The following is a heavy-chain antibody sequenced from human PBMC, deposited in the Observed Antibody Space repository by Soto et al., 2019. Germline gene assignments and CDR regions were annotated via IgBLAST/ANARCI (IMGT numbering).Heavy chain of an antibody. CDR1: GFTFGNNG. CDR2: IWFDGSKE. V-gene: IGHV3-33*01. Sequence: QVQLVESGGGVVQPGRSLRLSCVASGFTFGNNGMHWVRQAPGKGLEWVAVIWFDGSKEYYVDSVKGRFTISRDNSENMLYLQMNSLRPDDTAVYYCARFTGGDPSGCFDYWGRGTLVTVSS. D-gene: IGHD3-22*01. CDR3: ARFTGGDPSGCFDY. J-gene: IGHJ4*02.